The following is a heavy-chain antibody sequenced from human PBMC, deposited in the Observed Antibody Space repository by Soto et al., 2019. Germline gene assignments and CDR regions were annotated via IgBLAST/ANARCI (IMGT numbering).Heavy chain of an antibody. J-gene: IGHJ4*02. D-gene: IGHD4-17*01. CDR3: TRHQGGADYGDYVVEFDY. CDR1: GFTFSGSA. Sequence: GGSLRLSCAASGFTFSGSAMHWVRQASGKGLEWVGRIRSKANSYATAYAASVKGRFTISRDDSKNTAYLQMNSLKTEDTAVYYCTRHQGGADYGDYVVEFDYWGQGTLVTVSS. V-gene: IGHV3-73*01. CDR2: IRSKANSYAT.